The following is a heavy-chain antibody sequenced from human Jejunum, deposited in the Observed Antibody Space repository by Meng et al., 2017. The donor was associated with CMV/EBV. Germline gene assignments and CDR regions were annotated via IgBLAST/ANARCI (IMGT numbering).Heavy chain of an antibody. Sequence: VQLLLSGSERKKPWASVTVSCTASGYAFDNYGISWGRQAPGQGLEWMGWISAYNGNTNYAQKLQGRVTVTTDTSTSTAYMEVRSLRSDDTAVYYCARDYYYDRSYYFDYWGQGTLVTVSS. J-gene: IGHJ4*02. D-gene: IGHD3-22*01. CDR2: ISAYNGNT. V-gene: IGHV1-18*01. CDR3: ARDYYYDRSYYFDY. CDR1: GYAFDNYG.